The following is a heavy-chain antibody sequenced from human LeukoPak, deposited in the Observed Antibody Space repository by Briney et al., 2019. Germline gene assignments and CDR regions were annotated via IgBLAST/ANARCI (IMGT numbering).Heavy chain of an antibody. D-gene: IGHD5-24*01. CDR1: GFTVSNKY. V-gene: IGHV3-53*05. CDR3: AKEGEEMAAFDY. Sequence: GGSLRLSCAASGFTVSNKYMTWVRQAPGKGLEWVSLIYSDGRTYYADSVKGRFTISRDNSKNSLYLQMNSLRTEDTALYYCAKEGEEMAAFDYWGQGTLVTVSS. CDR2: IYSDGRT. J-gene: IGHJ4*02.